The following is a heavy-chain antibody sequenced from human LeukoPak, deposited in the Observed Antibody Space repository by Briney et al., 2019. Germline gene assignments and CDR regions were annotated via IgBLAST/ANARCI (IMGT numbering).Heavy chain of an antibody. D-gene: IGHD5-24*01. CDR2: IIGNGGDI. V-gene: IGHV3-23*01. J-gene: IGHJ4*02. CDR3: AKDRIPDGRYSIDF. Sequence: GGSLRLSCAASGFTFNTYAMNWVRQAPGKGLEWVSVIIGNGGDIHYAGSVRGRFTISRDNPKNTLYLQMNSLRVEDTAVYYCAKDRIPDGRYSIDFWGPGTLVTVSS. CDR1: GFTFNTYA.